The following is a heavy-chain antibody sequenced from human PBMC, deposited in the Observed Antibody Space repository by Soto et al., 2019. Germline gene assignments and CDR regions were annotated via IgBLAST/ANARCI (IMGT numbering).Heavy chain of an antibody. Sequence: SVKVSCKASGGTFSSYAISWVRQAPGQGLEWMGGIIPIFGTANYAQKFQGRVTITADESTSTAYMELSSLRSEDTAVYYCAGAPAVVVVDATAFSAFDIWGQGTMVTVSS. CDR3: AGAPAVVVVDATAFSAFDI. V-gene: IGHV1-69*13. J-gene: IGHJ3*02. D-gene: IGHD2-15*01. CDR1: GGTFSSYA. CDR2: IIPIFGTA.